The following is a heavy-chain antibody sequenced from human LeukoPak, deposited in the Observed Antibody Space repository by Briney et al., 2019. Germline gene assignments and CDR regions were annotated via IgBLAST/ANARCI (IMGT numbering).Heavy chain of an antibody. D-gene: IGHD3-10*01. J-gene: IGHJ4*02. CDR3: ARGRGDY. Sequence: SSETLSLTCTVSGGSISSYYWSWTRQPPGKGLEWIGYIYYSGSTNYNPSLKSRVTISVDTSKNQFSLKLSSVTAADTAVYYCARGRGDYWGQGTLVTVSS. CDR1: GGSISSYY. CDR2: IYYSGST. V-gene: IGHV4-59*12.